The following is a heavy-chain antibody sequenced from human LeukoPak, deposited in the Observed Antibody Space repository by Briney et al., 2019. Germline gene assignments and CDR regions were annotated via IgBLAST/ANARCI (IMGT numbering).Heavy chain of an antibody. D-gene: IGHD6-13*01. V-gene: IGHV1-2*02. J-gene: IGHJ5*02. Sequence: GASVKVSCKASGYTFTGYYMHWVRQAPGQGLEWMGWINPNSGGTNYAQKFQGRVTMIRDTSISTVYMELSRLRSDDTAVYFCARGLRETGDSSSWYWFDPWGQGTLVTVSS. CDR2: INPNSGGT. CDR1: GYTFTGYY. CDR3: ARGLRETGDSSSWYWFDP.